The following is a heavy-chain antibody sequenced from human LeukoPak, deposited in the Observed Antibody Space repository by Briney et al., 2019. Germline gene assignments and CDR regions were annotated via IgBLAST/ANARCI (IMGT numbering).Heavy chain of an antibody. CDR2: IKGDGSEK. V-gene: IGHV3-7*01. CDR1: GFTFSSFW. J-gene: IGHJ4*02. CDR3: ARDGCSWARDY. D-gene: IGHD2-8*01. Sequence: PGGSLRLSCAASGFTFSSFWMIWLRQAPGKGLEWVANIKGDGSEKYYVDSVKGRFTISRDNAKNSLYLQMNSLRAEDTAVYYCARDGCSWARDYWGQGILVTVSS.